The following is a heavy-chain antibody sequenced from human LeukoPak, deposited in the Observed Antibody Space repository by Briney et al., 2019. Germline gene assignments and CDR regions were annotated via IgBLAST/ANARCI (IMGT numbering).Heavy chain of an antibody. J-gene: IGHJ4*02. CDR1: GFTFSNYG. CDR2: IWYDGNNK. D-gene: IGHD2-2*01. Sequence: GGSLRLSCAASGFTFSNYGMHWVRQAPGKGLEWVAVIWYDGNNKYYADSVKGRFTIFRDNSKNTLFLQMNSLRAEDTAVYYCARDGGSTSLVFDYWGQGTLVTVSS. CDR3: ARDGGSTSLVFDY. V-gene: IGHV3-33*01.